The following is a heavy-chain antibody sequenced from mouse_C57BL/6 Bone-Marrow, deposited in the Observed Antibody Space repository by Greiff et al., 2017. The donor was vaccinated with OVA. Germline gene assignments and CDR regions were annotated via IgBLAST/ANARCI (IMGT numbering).Heavy chain of an antibody. Sequence: EVKLQESGGGLVKPGGSLKLSCAASGFTFSDYGMHWVRQAPEKGLEWVAYISSGSSTIYSADTVKGRFTISRDNAKNTLFLQMTSLRSEDTAMYYCARRDYGSSYDAMDYWGQGTSVTVSS. V-gene: IGHV5-17*01. CDR3: ARRDYGSSYDAMDY. J-gene: IGHJ4*01. D-gene: IGHD1-1*01. CDR1: GFTFSDYG. CDR2: ISSGSSTI.